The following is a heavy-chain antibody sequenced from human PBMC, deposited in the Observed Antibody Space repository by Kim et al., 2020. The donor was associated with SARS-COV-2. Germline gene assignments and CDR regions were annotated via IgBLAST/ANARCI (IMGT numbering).Heavy chain of an antibody. D-gene: IGHD3-10*01. CDR2: ISSSSVYM. Sequence: GGSLRLSCAASGFTFSSYSMNWVRQAPGKGLEWVSSISSSSVYMYYADSVKGRFTISRDNAKNSLSLQMNNLRAEDTAVYYCARDREDSGTYYTSCPNYFDPWGQGTLVTVSS. V-gene: IGHV3-21*01. J-gene: IGHJ5*02. CDR3: ARDREDSGTYYTSCPNYFDP. CDR1: GFTFSSYS.